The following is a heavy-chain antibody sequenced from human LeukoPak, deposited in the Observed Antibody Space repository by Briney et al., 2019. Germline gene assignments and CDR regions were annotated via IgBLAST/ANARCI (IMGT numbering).Heavy chain of an antibody. J-gene: IGHJ4*02. V-gene: IGHV3-21*04. CDR1: GFTFSSYS. Sequence: GGSLRLSCAASGFTFSSYSMNWVRQAPGKGLEWVSSISSSSSYIYYADSVKGRFTISRDNAKNSLYLQMNSLRAEDTAVYYCARGGSSSSGYFDYWGQGTLVTVSS. D-gene: IGHD6-6*01. CDR2: ISSSSSYI. CDR3: ARGGSSSSGYFDY.